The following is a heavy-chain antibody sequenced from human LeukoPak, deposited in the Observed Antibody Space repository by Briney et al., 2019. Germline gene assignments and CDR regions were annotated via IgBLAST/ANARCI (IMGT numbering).Heavy chain of an antibody. V-gene: IGHV1-46*01. J-gene: IGHJ4*02. CDR3: ARVGRYSGSYLLYFDY. D-gene: IGHD1-26*01. CDR2: INPSGGNT. CDR1: GYTFTSYY. Sequence: ASVKVSCKASGYTFTSYYMHWVRQAPGQGLEWVGIINPSGGNTSYAQKFQGRVTITRDTSTSTVYMELSSLRSEDTAVYYCARVGRYSGSYLLYFDYWGQGTLVTVSS.